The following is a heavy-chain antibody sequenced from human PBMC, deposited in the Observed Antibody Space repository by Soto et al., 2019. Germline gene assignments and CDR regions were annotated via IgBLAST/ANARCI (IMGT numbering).Heavy chain of an antibody. V-gene: IGHV3-30*18. J-gene: IGHJ6*02. D-gene: IGHD5-18*01. CDR2: ISYDGSNK. Sequence: QVQLVESGGGVVQPGRSLRLSCAASGFTFSSYGMHWVRQAPGKGLEWVAVISYDGSNKYYADSVKGRFTISRDNXKXTXXLQMNSLRAEDTAVYYCAKDHPAAMVPYYYYGMDVWGQGTTVTVSS. CDR1: GFTFSSYG. CDR3: AKDHPAAMVPYYYYGMDV.